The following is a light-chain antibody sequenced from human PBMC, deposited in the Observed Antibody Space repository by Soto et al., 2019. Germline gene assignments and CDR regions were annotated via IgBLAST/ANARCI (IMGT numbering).Light chain of an antibody. Sequence: EIVMTQSPATLSVSPGERATLYCKASQRISSNLAWYQQKPGQPPRLLIYSASTRASGIPARFSGSGSGTEFTLTISGLQSEDFALYYCQQYNIWPPYTFGQGTKLEIK. V-gene: IGKV3-15*01. CDR1: QRISSN. CDR3: QQYNIWPPYT. J-gene: IGKJ2*01. CDR2: SAS.